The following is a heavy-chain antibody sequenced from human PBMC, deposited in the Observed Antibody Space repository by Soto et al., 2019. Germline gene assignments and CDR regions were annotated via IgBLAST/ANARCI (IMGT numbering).Heavy chain of an antibody. CDR3: TTVTAVGARWFGLPPLAHLDY. V-gene: IGHV3-30*03. D-gene: IGHD3-10*01. J-gene: IGHJ4*02. CDR1: RFSFHSYG. Sequence: VQLVESGGGVVQPGTSLRLSCTASRFSFHSYGMHWVRQAPGKGLEWVAVISYDGSNKYYADSVKGRFTISRDNSKNTMYLQKHSRRPEDTAVYHCTTVTAVGARWFGLPPLAHLDYWGQGALVTVSS. CDR2: ISYDGSNK.